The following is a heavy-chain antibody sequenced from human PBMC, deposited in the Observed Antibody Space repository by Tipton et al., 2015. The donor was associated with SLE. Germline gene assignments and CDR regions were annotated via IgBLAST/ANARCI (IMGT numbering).Heavy chain of an antibody. CDR2: TYYRSKWYN. J-gene: IGHJ6*02. V-gene: IGHV6-1*01. Sequence: GLVKPSQTLSLTCAISGDSVSSNSAAWNWIRQSPSRGLEWLGRTYYRSKWYNDYAVSVKSRITINPDTSKNQFSLQLNSVTPEDTAVYYCARDLSLRFLEWLSTPYSGMDVWGHGTTVTVSS. CDR1: GDSVSSNSAA. CDR3: ARDLSLRFLEWLSTPYSGMDV. D-gene: IGHD3-3*01.